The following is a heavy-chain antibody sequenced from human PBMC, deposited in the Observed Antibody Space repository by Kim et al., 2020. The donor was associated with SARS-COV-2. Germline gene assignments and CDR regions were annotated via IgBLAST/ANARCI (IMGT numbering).Heavy chain of an antibody. J-gene: IGHJ4*02. V-gene: IGHV3-7*03. D-gene: IGHD4-17*01. CDR3: VGRSRGDFGVLLHY. CDR1: GFTLSSYW. CDR2: IKQDGSEK. Sequence: GGSLRLSCAASGFTLSSYWMHWVRQAPGKGLEWVAKIKQDGSEKYFDDSVKGRFAISRDNAKNSLYLQMNSLRAEDTAVYYCVGRSRGDFGVLLHYWGQGTLVTVSS.